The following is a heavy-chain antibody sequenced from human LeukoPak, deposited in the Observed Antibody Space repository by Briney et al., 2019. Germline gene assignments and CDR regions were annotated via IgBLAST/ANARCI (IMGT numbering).Heavy chain of an antibody. CDR2: IYTSGST. J-gene: IGHJ4*02. Sequence: PSQTLSLTCTVSTGFISSGTYDWSWIRQPAGKGLEWIGRIYTSGSTNYSPSLKSRVTISVDTSKNQCSLKLSSVTAADTAVYYCARGRWGFDYWGQGTLVTVSS. D-gene: IGHD7-27*01. CDR1: TGFISSGTYD. V-gene: IGHV4-61*02. CDR3: ARGRWGFDY.